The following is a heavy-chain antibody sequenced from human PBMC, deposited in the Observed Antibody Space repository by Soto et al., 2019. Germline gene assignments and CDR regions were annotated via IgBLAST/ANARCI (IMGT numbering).Heavy chain of an antibody. CDR3: ARVRQDCSGGSRYSYYFDY. J-gene: IGHJ4*02. Sequence: WMGIINPSGGSTSYAQKFQGRVTMARDTSTSTVYMELSSLRSEDTAVYYCARVRQDCSGGSRYSYYFDYWGQGTLVTVSS. D-gene: IGHD2-15*01. V-gene: IGHV1-46*03. CDR2: INPSGGST.